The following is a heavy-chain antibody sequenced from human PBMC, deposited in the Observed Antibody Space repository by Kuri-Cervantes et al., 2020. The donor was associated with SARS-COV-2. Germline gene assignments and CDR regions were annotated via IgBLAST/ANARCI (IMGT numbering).Heavy chain of an antibody. CDR2: ISSSSSYI. CDR1: GFTFSSYS. J-gene: IGHJ6*03. CDR3: ARLGGYQLPPYYYYYYYMDV. Sequence: GGSLRLSCAASGFTFSSYSMNWVRQAPGKGLEWVSSISSSSSYIYYADSVKGRFTISRDNAKNSLYLQMNSLRAEDTAVYYCARLGGYQLPPYYYYYYYMDVWGKGTTVTVSS. V-gene: IGHV3-21*01. D-gene: IGHD2-2*01.